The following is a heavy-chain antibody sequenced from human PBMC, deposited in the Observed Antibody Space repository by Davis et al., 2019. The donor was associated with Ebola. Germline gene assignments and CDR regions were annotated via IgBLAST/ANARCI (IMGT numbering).Heavy chain of an antibody. CDR1: GYTFTSYG. Sequence: ASVKVSCKASGYTFTSYGISWVRQAPGQGLEWMGWISAYNGNTNYAQKLQGRVTMTTDTSTSTAYMELRSLRSDDTAVYYCARDLTYYYGSGSHYGMDVWGQGTTVTVSS. D-gene: IGHD3-10*01. CDR3: ARDLTYYYGSGSHYGMDV. V-gene: IGHV1-18*01. CDR2: ISAYNGNT. J-gene: IGHJ6*02.